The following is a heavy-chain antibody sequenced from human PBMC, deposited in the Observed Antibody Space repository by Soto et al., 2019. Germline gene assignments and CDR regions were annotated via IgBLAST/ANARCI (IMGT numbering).Heavy chain of an antibody. Sequence: SETLSLTCTVSGGSISSGGYYWTWIRQPPGEGLEWIGYIYYSGTTYYNPSLKSRVTISIDTSKNQFSLKLSSVTAADTAVYYCARASHYDILGGKGMDVWGQGTTVTVSS. CDR1: GGSISSGGYY. CDR2: IYYSGTT. D-gene: IGHD3-9*01. J-gene: IGHJ6*02. CDR3: ARASHYDILGGKGMDV. V-gene: IGHV4-31*03.